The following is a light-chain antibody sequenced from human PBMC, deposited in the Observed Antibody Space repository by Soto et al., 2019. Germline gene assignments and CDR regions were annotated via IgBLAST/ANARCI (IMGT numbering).Light chain of an antibody. J-gene: IGLJ1*01. CDR2: DVS. CDR1: ISDVGGYNS. CDR3: CSFTSSSTPGYV. V-gene: IGLV2-14*03. Sequence: QSVLAQPASVSGSPGQSIAISCAGTISDVGGYNSVSWYQQHPGKAPKLMIYDVSNRPSGVSNRFSGSKSVNTASLTISGLQAGDEADYYCCSFTSSSTPGYVFGTGTKVTVL.